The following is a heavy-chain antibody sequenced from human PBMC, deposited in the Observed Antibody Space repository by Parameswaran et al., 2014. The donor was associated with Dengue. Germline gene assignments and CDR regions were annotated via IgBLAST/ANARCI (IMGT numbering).Heavy chain of an antibody. V-gene: IGHV3-48*02. J-gene: IGHJ4*02. D-gene: IGHD6-13*01. CDR2: ISSSSSTI. Sequence: WIRQPPGKGLEWVSYISSSSSTIYYADSVKGRFTISRDNAKNSLYLQMNSLRDEDTAVYYCARVTYSSSWYLFDYWGQGTLVTVSS. CDR3: ARVTYSSSWYLFDY.